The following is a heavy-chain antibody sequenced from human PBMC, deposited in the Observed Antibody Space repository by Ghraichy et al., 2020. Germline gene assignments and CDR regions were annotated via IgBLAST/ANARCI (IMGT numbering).Heavy chain of an antibody. CDR3: ARDFWSGSEYYYGMDV. V-gene: IGHV4-39*01. D-gene: IGHD3-3*01. CDR2: IYYSGST. J-gene: IGHJ6*02. Sequence: SETLSLTCTVSGGSISSSSYYWGWIRQPPGKGLEWIGSIYYSGSTYYNPSLKSRVTISVDTSKNQFSLKLSSVTAADTAVYYCARDFWSGSEYYYGMDVWGQGTTVTVSS. CDR1: GGSISSSSYY.